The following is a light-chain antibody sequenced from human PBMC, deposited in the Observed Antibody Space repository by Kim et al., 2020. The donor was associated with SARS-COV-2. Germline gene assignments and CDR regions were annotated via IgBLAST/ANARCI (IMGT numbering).Light chain of an antibody. CDR1: QSVDRD. CDR2: DAS. J-gene: IGKJ1*01. Sequence: IAMTQSPATLSVSPGDRVTLSCRASQSVDRDVAWYQQKPGQPPRLLIYDASTRATGVADRFRGSGSGTEFTLTISSLQSEDLAVYYCQQYHKWPPWTFGRGTKVDIK. CDR3: QQYHKWPPWT. V-gene: IGKV3-15*01.